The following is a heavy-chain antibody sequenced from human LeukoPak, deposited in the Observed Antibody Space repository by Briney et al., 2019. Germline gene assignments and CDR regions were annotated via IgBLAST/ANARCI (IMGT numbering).Heavy chain of an antibody. Sequence: PGGFLRLSCTASGFTLRNYWMHWVRQVPGKRLVWVSRISGDGSVTNYADSVQGRFTISRDNAKNILYLQINSLRSEDTAVYYCARYSSSSGGAAYYLDYWGHGTLVTVSS. CDR3: ARYSSSSGGAAYYLDY. CDR2: ISGDGSVT. V-gene: IGHV3-74*01. D-gene: IGHD6-6*01. CDR1: GFTLRNYW. J-gene: IGHJ4*01.